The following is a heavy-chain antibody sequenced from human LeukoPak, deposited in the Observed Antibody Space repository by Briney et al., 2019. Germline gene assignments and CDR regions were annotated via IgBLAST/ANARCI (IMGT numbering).Heavy chain of an antibody. J-gene: IGHJ3*02. CDR2: ISWNSGSI. D-gene: IGHD2-21*01. Sequence: GGSLRLSCAASGFTFDDYAMHWVRQAPGKGLEWVSGISWNSGSIGYADSVKGRFTISRDNAKNSLYLQMNSLRAEDMALYYCAKVLSSDANAFDIWGQGTMVTVSS. CDR1: GFTFDDYA. CDR3: AKVLSSDANAFDI. V-gene: IGHV3-9*03.